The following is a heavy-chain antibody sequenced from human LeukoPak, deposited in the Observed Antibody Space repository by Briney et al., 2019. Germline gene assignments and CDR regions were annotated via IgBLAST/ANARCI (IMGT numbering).Heavy chain of an antibody. CDR1: GFTFTTYW. CDR3: AKVAKYYYGSETYYFFEH. CDR2: INQDGTEK. Sequence: PGGSLRLSCAASGFTFTTYWMSWVRQAPGKGLEWVANINQDGTEKHYVDTVKGRFTISRDNAKNSLYLQMNSPRVEDTAVYYCAKVAKYYYGSETYYFFEHWGQGTPVTASS. D-gene: IGHD3-10*01. J-gene: IGHJ4*02. V-gene: IGHV3-7*01.